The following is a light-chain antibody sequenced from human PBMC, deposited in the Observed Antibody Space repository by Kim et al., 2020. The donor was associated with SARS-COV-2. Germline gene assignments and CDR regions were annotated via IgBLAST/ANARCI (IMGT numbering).Light chain of an antibody. CDR3: SSYTSSSTLDV. CDR2: DVS. CDR1: SSDVGGYNY. Sequence: QSITISCTGTSSDVGGYNYVSWYQQHPGKAPKLMIYDVSKRPSGVSNRFSGSKSGNTASLTISGLQAEDEADYYCSSYTSSSTLDVFGTGTKVTVL. J-gene: IGLJ1*01. V-gene: IGLV2-14*04.